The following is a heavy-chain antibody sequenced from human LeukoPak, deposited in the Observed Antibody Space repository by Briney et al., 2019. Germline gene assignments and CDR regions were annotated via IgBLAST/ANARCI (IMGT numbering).Heavy chain of an antibody. J-gene: IGHJ4*02. CDR3: APRDDY. V-gene: IGHV3-30*03. CDR1: GFTFSSYG. Sequence: GGSLRLSCAASGFTFSSYGMHWARQAPGKGLEWVAVISYDGSNKYYADSVKGRFTISRDNSKNTLYLQMNTLRAEDTAVYYCAPRDDYWGQGTLVTVSS. CDR2: ISYDGSNK.